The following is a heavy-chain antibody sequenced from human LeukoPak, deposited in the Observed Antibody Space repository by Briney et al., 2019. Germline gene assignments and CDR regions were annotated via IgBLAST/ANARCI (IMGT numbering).Heavy chain of an antibody. V-gene: IGHV1-2*06. J-gene: IGHJ6*03. CDR3: AREEVPYYYYYYMDV. CDR2: INPNSGGT. D-gene: IGHD1-1*01. Sequence: ASVKVSCKASGYTFTGYYMHWVRQAPGQGFEWMGRINPNSGGTNYAQKFQGRVTMTRDTSISTAYMELSRLRSDDTAVYYCAREEVPYYYYYYMDVWGKGTTVTVSS. CDR1: GYTFTGYY.